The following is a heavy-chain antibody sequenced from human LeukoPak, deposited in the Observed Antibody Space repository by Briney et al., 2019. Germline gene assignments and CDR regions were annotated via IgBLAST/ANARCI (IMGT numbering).Heavy chain of an antibody. Sequence: GESLKISSKGSGYSFTSYWIGWVRQMPGKGLEWMGIIYPGDSDTRYSPSFQGQVTISADKPISTAYLQWSSLKASDTAMYYCASRATDGYGLGDLAFDIWGQGTMVTVSS. CDR2: IYPGDSDT. J-gene: IGHJ3*02. V-gene: IGHV5-51*04. CDR1: GYSFTSYW. CDR3: ASRATDGYGLGDLAFDI. D-gene: IGHD3-10*01.